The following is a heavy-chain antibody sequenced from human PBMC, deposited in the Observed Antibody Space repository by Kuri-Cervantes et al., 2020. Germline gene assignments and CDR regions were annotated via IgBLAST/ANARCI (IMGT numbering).Heavy chain of an antibody. J-gene: IGHJ6*02. CDR3: ARVGSWLVLLSYYGMDV. CDR1: GFTFSSYG. V-gene: IGHV3-33*01. D-gene: IGHD6-19*01. CDR2: IWYDGSNK. Sequence: GESLKISCAASGFTFSSYGMHWVRQAPGKGLEWVAVIWYDGSNKYYADSVKGRFTISRGNSKNTLYLQMNSLRAEDTAVYYCARVGSWLVLLSYYGMDVWGQGTTVTVSS.